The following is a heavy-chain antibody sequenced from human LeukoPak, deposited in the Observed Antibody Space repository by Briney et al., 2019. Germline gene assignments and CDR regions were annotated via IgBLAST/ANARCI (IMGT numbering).Heavy chain of an antibody. Sequence: GRSLRLSCAASGFTFSSYGMHWVRQAPGKGLEWVAVISYDGSNKYYADSVKGRFTISRDNSKNTLYLQMNSLRVEDTAVYYCVRDADIATRPGYFHYMDVWGKGTTVTVSS. CDR3: VRDADIATRPGYFHYMDV. V-gene: IGHV3-30*03. D-gene: IGHD6-6*01. CDR2: ISYDGSNK. CDR1: GFTFSSYG. J-gene: IGHJ6*03.